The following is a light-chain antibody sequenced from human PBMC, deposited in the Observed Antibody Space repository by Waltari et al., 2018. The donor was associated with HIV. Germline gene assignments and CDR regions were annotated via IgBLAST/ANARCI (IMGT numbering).Light chain of an antibody. Sequence: QTVVTQETSFSVSPGGTVTLTCSLRSGSVASRYYPSWYQKTPALPPRILIYDTNTRSSGVPDRFSGSILGNKAALTITGAQSDDESEYYCLLYVGTGIWVFGGGTKLTVL. CDR3: LLYVGTGIWV. CDR2: DTN. V-gene: IGLV8-61*01. CDR1: SGSVASRYY. J-gene: IGLJ3*02.